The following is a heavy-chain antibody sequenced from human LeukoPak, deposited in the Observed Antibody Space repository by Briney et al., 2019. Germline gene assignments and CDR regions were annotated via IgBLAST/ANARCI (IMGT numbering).Heavy chain of an antibody. CDR3: ARGHRVPETYYYYYGMDV. D-gene: IGHD1-14*01. Sequence: GGSLRLSCAASGFTFSSYGTHWVRQAPGKGLEWVAVIWYDGSNKYYADSVKGLFTISRDNSKSTLYLQMNSLRAEDTAVYYCARGHRVPETYYYYYGMDVWGQGTTVTVSS. CDR1: GFTFSSYG. V-gene: IGHV3-33*01. J-gene: IGHJ6*02. CDR2: IWYDGSNK.